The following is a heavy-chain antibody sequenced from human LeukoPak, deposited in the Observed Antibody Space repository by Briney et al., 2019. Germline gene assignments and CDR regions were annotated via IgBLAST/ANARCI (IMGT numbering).Heavy chain of an antibody. V-gene: IGHV4-4*07. D-gene: IGHD6-19*01. CDR1: GGSISSYY. J-gene: IGHJ5*02. CDR3: ARHLSSGWYNWFDP. CDR2: IYTSGST. Sequence: SETLSLTCTVSGGSISSYYWSWIRQPAWKGLEWIGRIYTSGSTNYNPSLKSRVTMSVDTSKNQFSLKLSSVTAADTAVYYCARHLSSGWYNWFDPWGQGTLVTVSS.